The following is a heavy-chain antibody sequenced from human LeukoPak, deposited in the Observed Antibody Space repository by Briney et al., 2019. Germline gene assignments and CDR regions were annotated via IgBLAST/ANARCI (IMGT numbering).Heavy chain of an antibody. CDR1: GFTFSSYSMN. Sequence: GSLRLSCAASGFTFSSYSMNWVRQAPGKGLEWIGSIYYSGNTYYNASLKSQVSISIDTSKNQFSLKLSSVTAADTAVYYCARGSTSYYDFWSGYLDVWGKGTTVTVSS. V-gene: IGHV4-59*05. J-gene: IGHJ6*04. CDR3: ARGSTSYYDFWSGYLDV. D-gene: IGHD3-3*01. CDR2: IYYSGNT.